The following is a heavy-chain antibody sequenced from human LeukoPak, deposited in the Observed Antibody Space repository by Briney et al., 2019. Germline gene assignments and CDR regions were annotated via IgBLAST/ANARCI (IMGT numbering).Heavy chain of an antibody. J-gene: IGHJ4*02. D-gene: IGHD5-12*01. CDR3: AREGYRGSSDY. Sequence: GGSLRLSCAASGFTFSSYEMNWVRQAPGKGLEWVSYISNSGSAIYYADSVKGRITISRDNAKNSLSLQMNSLRAEDTAVYYCAREGYRGSSDYWGQGTLVTVSS. V-gene: IGHV3-48*03. CDR2: ISNSGSAI. CDR1: GFTFSSYE.